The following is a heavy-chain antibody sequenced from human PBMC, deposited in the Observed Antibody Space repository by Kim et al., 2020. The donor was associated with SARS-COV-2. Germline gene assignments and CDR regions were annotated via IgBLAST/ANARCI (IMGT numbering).Heavy chain of an antibody. V-gene: IGHV3-72*01. CDR2: TT. CDR3: ARMYGDKLDY. Sequence: TTEYAASVKGRFTVSRDDSKNSLYLQMNSLKTEDTAVYYCARMYGDKLDYWGQGTLVTVSS. D-gene: IGHD4-17*01. J-gene: IGHJ4*02.